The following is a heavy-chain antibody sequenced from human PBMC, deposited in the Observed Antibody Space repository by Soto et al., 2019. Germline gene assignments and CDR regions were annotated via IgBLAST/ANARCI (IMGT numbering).Heavy chain of an antibody. CDR3: ARKILADNYDYVWGSYRQSYYDYHYGMDV. Sequence: QTLSLTCAISGDSVSSNSAAWNWIRQSPSRGLEWLGRTYYRSKWYNDYAVSVKSRITINPDTSKNQFSLQLNSVTPEDTAVYYCARKILADNYDYVWGSYRQSYYDYHYGMDVWGQGTTVTVSS. D-gene: IGHD3-16*02. J-gene: IGHJ6*02. CDR2: TYYRSKWYN. V-gene: IGHV6-1*01. CDR1: GDSVSSNSAA.